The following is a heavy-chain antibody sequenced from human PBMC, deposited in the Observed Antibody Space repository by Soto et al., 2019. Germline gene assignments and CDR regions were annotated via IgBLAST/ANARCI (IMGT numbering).Heavy chain of an antibody. CDR1: GGTFSTAA. J-gene: IGHJ6*01. Sequence: QVQVEQSGAEVKKPGSSVKVSCKASGGTFSTAAISWVRQAPGQGLEWMGGIMPIFRTADYAQKFQGRVTTAAVESTPTAYLWPRRLRSEATALDYCAGYTDRPQLGGNYSYSMDVWGPGRRVSVSS. CDR2: IMPIFRTA. D-gene: IGHD5-18*01. CDR3: AGYTDRPQLGGNYSYSMDV. V-gene: IGHV1-69*12.